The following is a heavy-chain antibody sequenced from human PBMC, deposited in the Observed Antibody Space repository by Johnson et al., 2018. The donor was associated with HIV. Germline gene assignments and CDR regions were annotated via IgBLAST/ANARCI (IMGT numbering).Heavy chain of an antibody. V-gene: IGHV3-74*02. CDR2: ISGSGGGT. Sequence: EVQLVESGGGLVQPGGSLRLSCAASGFTFSNYWMHWVRQAPGKGLVWVSSISGSGGGTYYADSVRGRFTISRDNSKNTLNVQMNSLRVEDTAVYYCARGSRYTYDNDDAYLLHAFDFWGQGTMVTVSS. J-gene: IGHJ3*01. D-gene: IGHD3-22*01. CDR1: GFTFSNYW. CDR3: ARGSRYTYDNDDAYLLHAFDF.